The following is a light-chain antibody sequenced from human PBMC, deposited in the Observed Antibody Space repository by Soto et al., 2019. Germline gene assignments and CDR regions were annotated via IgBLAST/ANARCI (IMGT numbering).Light chain of an antibody. CDR3: SSYTSSSRNV. Sequence: QSVLTQPASVSGSPGLSITIACTGTSSDVGGYNYVSWYQQHPGKAPKLMIYDVSNRPSGVSNRFSGSKSGNTASLTISGLQAEDEADYYCSSYTSSSRNVFGTGTKVTVL. CDR2: DVS. V-gene: IGLV2-14*01. CDR1: SSDVGGYNY. J-gene: IGLJ1*01.